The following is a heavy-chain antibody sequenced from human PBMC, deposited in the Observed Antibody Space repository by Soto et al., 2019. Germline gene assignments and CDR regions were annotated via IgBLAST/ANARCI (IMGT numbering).Heavy chain of an antibody. CDR2: IYYSGST. CDR3: ARGYGDYEPENRYYYYGMDV. CDR1: GGSISSSSYY. J-gene: IGHJ6*02. V-gene: IGHV4-39*01. D-gene: IGHD4-17*01. Sequence: SETLSLTCTVSGGSISSSSYYWGWIRQPPGKGLEWIGSIYYSGSTYYNPSLKSRVTISVDTSKNQFSLKLSSVTAADTAVYYCARGYGDYEPENRYYYYGMDVWGQGTTVTVSS.